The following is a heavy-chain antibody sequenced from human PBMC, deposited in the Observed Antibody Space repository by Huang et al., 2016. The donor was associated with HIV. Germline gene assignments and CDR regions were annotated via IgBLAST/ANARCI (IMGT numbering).Heavy chain of an antibody. CDR3: ARVGPYYYGSGSKSPFDY. V-gene: IGHV1-18*01. J-gene: IGHJ4*02. Sequence: QIQLVQSGAEVKKPGASVKVTCKASGYSFSSYGITWVRQAPGQGLEGMGWISAYNGNTDYAKKVQGRVNMTTDISTTTAYMELRSLRSDDTAVYYCARVGPYYYGSGSKSPFDYWGQGTLVTVSS. CDR2: ISAYNGNT. CDR1: GYSFSSYG. D-gene: IGHD3-10*01.